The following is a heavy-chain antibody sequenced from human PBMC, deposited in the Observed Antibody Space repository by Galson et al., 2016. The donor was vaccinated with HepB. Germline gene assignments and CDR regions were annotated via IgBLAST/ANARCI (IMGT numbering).Heavy chain of an antibody. J-gene: IGHJ6*04. CDR1: GFTFTSYA. V-gene: IGHV3-30-3*01. Sequence: SLRLSCAASGFTFTSYAMHWVRQAPGKGLEWVAVISYDGSNKYYADSVKGRFTISRDNSKNTLYLQMNSLRAEDTAVYYCARGSFWSGQLIRNYYGMDVWGKETPVTVSS. D-gene: IGHD3-3*01. CDR2: ISYDGSNK. CDR3: ARGSFWSGQLIRNYYGMDV.